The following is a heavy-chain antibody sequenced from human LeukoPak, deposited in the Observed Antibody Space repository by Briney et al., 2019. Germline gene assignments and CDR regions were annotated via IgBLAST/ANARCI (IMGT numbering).Heavy chain of an antibody. CDR1: GFTFSSYA. CDR2: ISGSGGST. Sequence: PGGSLRLSCAASGFTFSSYAMSRVRQAPGKGLEWVSAISGSGGSTYYADSVKGRFTISRDNSKNTLYLQMNSLRAEDTAVYYCAKVWGVGVVSEYYFDYWGQGTLVTVSS. J-gene: IGHJ4*02. CDR3: AKVWGVGVVSEYYFDY. D-gene: IGHD3-16*02. V-gene: IGHV3-23*01.